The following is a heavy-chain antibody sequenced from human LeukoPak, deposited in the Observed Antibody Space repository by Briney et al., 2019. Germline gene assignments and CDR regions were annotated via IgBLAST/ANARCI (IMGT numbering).Heavy chain of an antibody. J-gene: IGHJ4*02. CDR1: GGSISSFY. CDR3: ARLGPGGHGEFDY. CDR2: IYNSGST. D-gene: IGHD3-10*01. Sequence: PSETLSLTCTVSGGSISSFYWGWIRQPPGKGLEYIGYIYNSGSTNYNPSLKSRVTISMDTSKNQFSLKLTSVTAADTAVYYCARLGPGGHGEFDYWGQGTLVTVSS. V-gene: IGHV4-59*01.